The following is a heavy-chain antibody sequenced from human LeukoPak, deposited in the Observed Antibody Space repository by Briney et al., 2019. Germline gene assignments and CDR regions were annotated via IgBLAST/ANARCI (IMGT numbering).Heavy chain of an antibody. CDR3: AREPAATGYFDY. CDR2: IYYSGST. CDR1: GYSISSGYY. D-gene: IGHD2-2*01. J-gene: IGHJ4*02. V-gene: IGHV4-61*01. Sequence: SETLSLTCTVSGYSISSGYYWSWIRQPPGKGLEWIGYIYYSGSTNYNPSLKSRVTISVDTSKNQFSLKLSSVTAADTAVYYCAREPAATGYFDYWGQGTLVTVSS.